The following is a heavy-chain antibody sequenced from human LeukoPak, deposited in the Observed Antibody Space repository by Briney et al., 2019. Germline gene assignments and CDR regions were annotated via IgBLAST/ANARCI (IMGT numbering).Heavy chain of an antibody. CDR2: ISGDGGST. CDR3: ARESETSGWYDY. V-gene: IGHV3-43*02. CDR1: GLIFDNYA. J-gene: IGHJ4*02. Sequence: GSLRLSCAAPGLIFDNYAIHWVRQAPGKGLEWVSLISGDGGSTFYADSVRGRFTISRDNTRKSLSLQMSSLRSEDTALYYCARESETSGWYDYWGQGTLVTVSS. D-gene: IGHD6-19*01.